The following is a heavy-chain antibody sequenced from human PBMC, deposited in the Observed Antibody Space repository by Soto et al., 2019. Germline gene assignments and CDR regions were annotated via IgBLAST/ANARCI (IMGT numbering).Heavy chain of an antibody. D-gene: IGHD6-6*01. CDR3: AKGVSRAAARFGES. CDR1: GFTFSSYA. Sequence: EVQLLESGGGLVQPGGSLRLSCAVSGFTFSSYAMSWVRQAPGKGLEWVSTITVSGGATHYRDSVRGRFTISRDNSKNTLFLQMDNLRVDDTAEYFCAKGVSRAAARFGESWGQGTLVPVSS. V-gene: IGHV3-23*01. CDR2: ITVSGGAT. J-gene: IGHJ4*02.